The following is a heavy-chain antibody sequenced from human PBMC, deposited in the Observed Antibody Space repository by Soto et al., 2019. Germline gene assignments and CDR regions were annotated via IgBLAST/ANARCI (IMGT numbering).Heavy chain of an antibody. J-gene: IGHJ4*02. D-gene: IGHD6-19*01. Sequence: PGGSLRLSCAASGFTFSNYAMNRVRQAPGKGLEWVSGITGSSGRTFYADSVKGRFTISRDNSKNTVYLQMNSVRADDTAVYYCAKEYTSTSRGSFAYWGQGALVTVSS. CDR3: AKEYTSTSRGSFAY. CDR1: GFTFSNYA. CDR2: ITGSSGRT. V-gene: IGHV3-23*01.